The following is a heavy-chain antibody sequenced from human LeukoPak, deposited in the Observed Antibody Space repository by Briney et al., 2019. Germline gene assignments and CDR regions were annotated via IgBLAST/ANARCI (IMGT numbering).Heavy chain of an antibody. CDR1: GYSFTGYW. Sequence: GESLKISCKGSGYSFTGYWIGWVRQMPGKGLEWMGIIYPGDSDTRYSPSFQGQVTISADKSINTAYLQWSSLKASDTAIYYCARQNSHLNWFNPWGQGTLVTVSS. CDR2: IYPGDSDT. J-gene: IGHJ5*02. CDR3: ARQNSHLNWFNP. V-gene: IGHV5-51*01.